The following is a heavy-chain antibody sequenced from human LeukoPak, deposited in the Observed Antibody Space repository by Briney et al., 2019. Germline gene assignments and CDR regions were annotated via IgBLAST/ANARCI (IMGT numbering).Heavy chain of an antibody. D-gene: IGHD3-16*01. CDR1: GASFRTYS. J-gene: IGHJ4*02. CDR3: ARAVITFGGAVAKGFDC. V-gene: IGHV4-59*01. Sequence: AEPLSFPCPASGASFRTYSWSGIQAPQARGLQMNGHIAYSGRTDYNPSLKSRLTMSLDTSKNRFSLNLSSVTAADTAVYYCARAVITFGGAVAKGFDCWGQGTLVTVSS. CDR2: IAYSGRT.